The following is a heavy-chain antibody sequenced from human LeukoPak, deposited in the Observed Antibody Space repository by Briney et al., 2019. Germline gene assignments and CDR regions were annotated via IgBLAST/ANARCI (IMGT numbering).Heavy chain of an antibody. CDR1: GGSIISYY. J-gene: IGHJ4*02. Sequence: PPGTLSLTCTVSGGSIISYYWSWIRQPPGKEREWIGHLHYSGITNYKPSLKSRVTISLDTPKNQFSLKLSSVTAADTAVYYCANSYGSGSRFDFWGQGTLVTVSS. CDR3: ANSYGSGSRFDF. CDR2: LHYSGIT. V-gene: IGHV4-59*01. D-gene: IGHD3-10*01.